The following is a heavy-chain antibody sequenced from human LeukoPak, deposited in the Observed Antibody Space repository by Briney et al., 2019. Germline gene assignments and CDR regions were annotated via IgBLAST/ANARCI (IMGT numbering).Heavy chain of an antibody. CDR3: ARDGEYGTGSYYRGCFDY. V-gene: IGHV1-2*02. J-gene: IGHJ4*02. CDR2: IHPRSGET. CDR1: GYSFAAFY. Sequence: ASVKVSCKASGYSFAAFYIHWVRQAPGQGLEWMGWIHPRSGETNYAYKFRGRVTMTRDTSISTTYMDLGSLGSDDTAVYYCARDGEYGTGSYYRGCFDYWGQGTLVTVSS. D-gene: IGHD3-10*01.